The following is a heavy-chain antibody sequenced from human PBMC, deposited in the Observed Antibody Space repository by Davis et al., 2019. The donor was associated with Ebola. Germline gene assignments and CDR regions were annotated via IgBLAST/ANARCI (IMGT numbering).Heavy chain of an antibody. CDR3: ARVTTMDV. J-gene: IGHJ6*02. CDR2: ISYDGSNK. D-gene: IGHD3-3*01. CDR1: GFTFSTYN. Sequence: GESLKISCAASGFTFSTYNMNWVRQAPGKGLEWVAVISYDGSNKYYADSVKGRFTISRDNSKNTLYLQMNSLRAEDTAVYYCARVTTMDVWGQGTTVTVSS. V-gene: IGHV3-30*03.